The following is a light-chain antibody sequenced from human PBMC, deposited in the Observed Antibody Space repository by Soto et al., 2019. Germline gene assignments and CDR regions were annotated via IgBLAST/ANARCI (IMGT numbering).Light chain of an antibody. J-gene: IGKJ1*01. CDR2: AAS. CDR1: QGIRSD. CDR3: LQHNSYPWT. Sequence: DIQVTQSPSSLSASVGDRVTITCRASQGIRSDLGWYQQKPGKAPKRLIYAASRLQSGVPSRFGGSGSGTEFSLTISSLQPEDFATYYCLQHNSYPWTFGQGTKVEIK. V-gene: IGKV1-17*01.